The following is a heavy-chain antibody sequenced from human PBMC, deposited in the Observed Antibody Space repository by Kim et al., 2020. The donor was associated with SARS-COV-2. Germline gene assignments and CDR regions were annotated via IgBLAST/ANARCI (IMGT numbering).Heavy chain of an antibody. J-gene: IGHJ6*02. V-gene: IGHV3-13*01. CDR2: IDTAGGT. CDR3: ARQNPTYNYYYGMDI. Sequence: GGSLRLSCAASGFAFSTSDMHWVRQATGKGLEWVSAIDTAGGTYYPDSLKGRFTISRENAKDSLYLQLNSLRAEDTAVYYCARQNPTYNYYYGMDIWGQGTTVTVSS. CDR1: GFAFSTSD.